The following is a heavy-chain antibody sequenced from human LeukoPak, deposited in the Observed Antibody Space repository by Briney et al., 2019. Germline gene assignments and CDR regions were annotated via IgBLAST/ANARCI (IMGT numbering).Heavy chain of an antibody. J-gene: IGHJ5*02. CDR3: ARGGDSDDPWFDP. Sequence: ASVKVSCKAPGYTFTGYYMHWVRQAPGQGLEWMGWINPNSGGTNYAQKFQGRVTMTRDTSISTAYMELSRLRSDDTAVYYCARGGDSDDPWFDPWGQGTLVTVSS. CDR2: INPNSGGT. D-gene: IGHD3-16*01. CDR1: GYTFTGYY. V-gene: IGHV1-2*02.